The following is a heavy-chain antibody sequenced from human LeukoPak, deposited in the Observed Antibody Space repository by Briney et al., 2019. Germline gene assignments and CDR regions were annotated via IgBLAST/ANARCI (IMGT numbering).Heavy chain of an antibody. V-gene: IGHV5-51*01. CDR2: IYPDDSDI. CDR1: GYTFASYW. J-gene: IGHJ5*02. D-gene: IGHD6-13*01. Sequence: GESLKISCEGSGYTFASYWVAWVRQMPGKGLEWMGIIYPDDSDIRYSPSFQGQVTISADKSISTAYLQWSSLKASDTGIYYCARGIGAVLNWFDPWGQGTLVTVSS. CDR3: ARGIGAVLNWFDP.